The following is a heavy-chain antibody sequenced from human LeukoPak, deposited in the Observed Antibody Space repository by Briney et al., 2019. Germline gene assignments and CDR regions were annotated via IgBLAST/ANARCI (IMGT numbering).Heavy chain of an antibody. CDR3: AKDPTQDYYDSSGYPQYFDY. J-gene: IGHJ4*02. CDR2: ISGSGGST. Sequence: GGSLRLSCAASGFTFSSYAMSWVRQAPGKGLECVSAISGSGGSTYYADSVKGRFTISRDNSKNTLYLQMNSLRAEDTAVYYCAKDPTQDYYDSSGYPQYFDYWGQGTLVTVSS. CDR1: GFTFSSYA. D-gene: IGHD3-22*01. V-gene: IGHV3-23*01.